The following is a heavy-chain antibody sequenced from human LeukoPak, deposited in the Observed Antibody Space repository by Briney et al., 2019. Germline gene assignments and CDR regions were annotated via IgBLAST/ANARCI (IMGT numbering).Heavy chain of an antibody. D-gene: IGHD3-3*01. CDR3: AKPPYYDFWSGLDY. J-gene: IGHJ4*02. V-gene: IGHV3-30*18. CDR1: GFTFSSYG. Sequence: PGGSLRLSCAASGFTFSSYGMHWVRQAPGKGLEWVAVISYDGSNKYYADSMKGRFTISRDNSKNTLYLQMNSLRAEDTAVYYCAKPPYYDFWSGLDYWGQGTLVTVSS. CDR2: ISYDGSNK.